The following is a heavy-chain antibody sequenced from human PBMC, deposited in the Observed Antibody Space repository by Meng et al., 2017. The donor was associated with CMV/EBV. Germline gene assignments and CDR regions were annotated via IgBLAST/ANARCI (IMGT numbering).Heavy chain of an antibody. J-gene: IGHJ2*01. CDR3: ARDPLFGGGGRFDL. D-gene: IGHD3-10*01. V-gene: IGHV1-18*01. CDR2: ISAYNGNT. CDR1: GYTFTSYV. Sequence: QCHLVQSGGAVKKPGASVKVSCKASGYTFTSYVISWVRQAPGQGLEWMGWISAYNGNTNYAQKLQGRVTMTTDTSTSTAYMELRSLRSDDTAVYYCARDPLFGGGGRFDLWGRGTLVTVSS.